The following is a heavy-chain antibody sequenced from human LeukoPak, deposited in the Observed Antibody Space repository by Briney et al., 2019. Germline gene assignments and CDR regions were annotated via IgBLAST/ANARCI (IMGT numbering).Heavy chain of an antibody. J-gene: IGHJ3*02. CDR2: ISYDGSNK. V-gene: IGHV3-30-3*01. Sequence: PGGSLRLSCAASGFTFSSYAMHWVRQAPGKGLEWVAVISYDGSNKYYADSVKGRFTISRDNSKNTLYLQMNSLRAEDTAVYYCWSDYEEDAFDIWGQGTMVTVSS. CDR1: GFTFSSYA. CDR3: WSDYEEDAFDI. D-gene: IGHD5-12*01.